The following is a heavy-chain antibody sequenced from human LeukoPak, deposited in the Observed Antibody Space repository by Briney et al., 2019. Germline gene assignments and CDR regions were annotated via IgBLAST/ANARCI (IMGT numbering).Heavy chain of an antibody. J-gene: IGHJ4*02. V-gene: IGHV4-38-2*02. CDR3: ARVDDYNSLY. CDR2: MYHSGST. D-gene: IGHD5-24*01. Sequence: SETLSLTCTVSGYSITSDYYWGWIRQPPGKGLEWIGAMYHSGSTYYNPSLKSRVTISVDTSKNQFSLQLNSVTAADTAVYYCARVDDYNSLYWGQGTLVTVSS. CDR1: GYSITSDYY.